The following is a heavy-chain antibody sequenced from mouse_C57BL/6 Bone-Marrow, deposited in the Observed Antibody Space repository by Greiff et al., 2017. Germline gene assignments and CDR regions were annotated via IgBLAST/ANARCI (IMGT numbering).Heavy chain of an antibody. J-gene: IGHJ3*01. Sequence: VNVVESGPGLVAPSQSLSITCTVSGFSLTSYGVDWVRQSPGKGLEWLGVIWGVGSTNYNSALKSRLSISKDNSKSQVFLKMNSLQTDDTAMYYCASSYYGSSSWFAYWGQGTLVTVSA. CDR2: IWGVGST. CDR3: ASSYYGSSSWFAY. CDR1: GFSLTSYG. V-gene: IGHV2-6*01. D-gene: IGHD1-1*01.